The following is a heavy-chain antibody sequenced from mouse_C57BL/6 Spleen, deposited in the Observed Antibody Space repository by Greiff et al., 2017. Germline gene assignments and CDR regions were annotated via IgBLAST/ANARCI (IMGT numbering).Heavy chain of an antibody. CDR3: ARTYYYGSNPFDY. V-gene: IGHV14-3*01. CDR1: GFNIKNTY. Sequence: VQLQQSVAELVRPGASVKLSCTASGFNIKNTYMHWVKQRPEQGLEWIGRIDPANGNTKYAPKFQGKATITADTSSNTAYLQLSSLTSEDTAIYYGARTYYYGSNPFDYWGQGTTLTVSS. J-gene: IGHJ2*01. D-gene: IGHD1-1*01. CDR2: IDPANGNT.